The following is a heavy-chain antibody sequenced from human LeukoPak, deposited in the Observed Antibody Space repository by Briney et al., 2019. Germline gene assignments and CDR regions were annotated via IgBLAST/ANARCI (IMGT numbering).Heavy chain of an antibody. CDR1: GYTFTGYY. D-gene: IGHD6-13*01. CDR3: ARDPVSSSWYSYYYYGMDV. J-gene: IGHJ6*02. Sequence: ASVKVSCKASGYTFTGYYMHWVRQAPGQGLEWMGWINPNSGGTNYAQKFQGRVTMTTDTSTSTAYMELRSLRSEDTAVYYCARDPVSSSWYSYYYYGMDVRGQGTTVTVSS. CDR2: INPNSGGT. V-gene: IGHV1-2*02.